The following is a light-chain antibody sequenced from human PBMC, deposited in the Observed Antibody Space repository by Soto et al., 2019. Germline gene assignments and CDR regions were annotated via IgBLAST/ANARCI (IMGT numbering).Light chain of an antibody. V-gene: IGKV1-39*01. J-gene: IGKJ3*01. CDR2: AAS. CDR1: QSISSY. Sequence: DIQMTQSPSSLSASVGDRVTITCRASQSISSYLNWYQQKPGKAPKLLIYAASSLQRGVPSTFSVSGSGTDFSLTTSSLQPADLSTYYCPQTYSPPVTFGPGTTVNIE. CDR3: PQTYSPPVT.